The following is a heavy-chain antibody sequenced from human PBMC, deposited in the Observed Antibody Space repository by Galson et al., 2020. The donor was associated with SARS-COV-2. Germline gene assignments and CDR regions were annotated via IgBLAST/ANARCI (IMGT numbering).Heavy chain of an antibody. Sequence: ETSETLSLTCAVSGDSLSSNIFYWDWICQTPGKGLEWIWSIHYCGTTYYIPSLKSRATLSVDTSKNQFSLKLTSVTAADTAVYYCAKRGGTKWDYWGQGILVTVSS. V-gene: IGHV4-39*01. D-gene: IGHD3-16*01. CDR2: IHYCGTT. CDR1: GDSLSSNIFY. J-gene: IGHJ4*02. CDR3: AKRGGTKWDY.